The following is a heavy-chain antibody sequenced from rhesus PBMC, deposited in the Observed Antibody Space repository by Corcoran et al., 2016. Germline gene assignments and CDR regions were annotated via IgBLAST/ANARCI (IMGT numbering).Heavy chain of an antibody. CDR1: GASISNYW. Sequence: QVQLQESGPGLVKPSETLSLTCAVSGASISNYWWSWIRQPPGKGLEWSGEINGNSSSTYYNPSLKSRVTISNDASKNQFSLSLNSLTAADTAVYYCARDRGVATSNWGQGVLVTVSS. V-gene: IGHV4-80*01. D-gene: IGHD4-29*01. CDR3: ARDRGVATSN. J-gene: IGHJ4*01. CDR2: INGNSSST.